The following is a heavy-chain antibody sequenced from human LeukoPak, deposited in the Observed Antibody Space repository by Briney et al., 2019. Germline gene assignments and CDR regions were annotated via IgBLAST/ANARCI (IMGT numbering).Heavy chain of an antibody. Sequence: GGSLRLSCAASGFTFSSYGMSWVRQAPGKALEWVSGISSGGGSTHYADSVKGRFTISRDNSKNTLYLEMSSLRAEDTAVYYCARGRWFDPWGQGTLVTVSS. V-gene: IGHV3-23*01. CDR3: ARGRWFDP. CDR2: ISSGGGST. CDR1: GFTFSSYG. J-gene: IGHJ5*02.